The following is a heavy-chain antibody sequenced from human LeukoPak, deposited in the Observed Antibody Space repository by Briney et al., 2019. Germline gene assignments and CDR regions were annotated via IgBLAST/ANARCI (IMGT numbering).Heavy chain of an antibody. Sequence: SETLSLTCAVSGYSISSGYYWGWIRQPPGKGPEWIGSIYHSGSTYYNPSLKSRVTISVDTSKNQFSLKLSSVTAADTAVYYCARSLVVVPAAIDWFDPWGQGTLVTVSS. CDR1: GYSISSGYY. CDR3: ARSLVVVPAAIDWFDP. V-gene: IGHV4-38-2*01. CDR2: IYHSGST. D-gene: IGHD2-2*01. J-gene: IGHJ5*02.